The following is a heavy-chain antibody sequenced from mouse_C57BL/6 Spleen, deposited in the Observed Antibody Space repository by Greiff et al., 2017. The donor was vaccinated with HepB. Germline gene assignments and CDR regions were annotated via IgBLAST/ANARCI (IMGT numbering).Heavy chain of an antibody. Sequence: QVQLQQSGAELARPGASVKLSCKASGYTFTSYGISWVKQRTGQGLEWIGEIYPRSGITYYNEKFKGKATLTADKSSSTAYMELRSLTSEDSAVYFCARRGIYYDYGGADYYAMDYWGQGTSVTVSS. CDR2: IYPRSGIT. CDR3: ARRGIYYDYGGADYYAMDY. D-gene: IGHD2-4*01. V-gene: IGHV1-81*01. CDR1: GYTFTSYG. J-gene: IGHJ4*01.